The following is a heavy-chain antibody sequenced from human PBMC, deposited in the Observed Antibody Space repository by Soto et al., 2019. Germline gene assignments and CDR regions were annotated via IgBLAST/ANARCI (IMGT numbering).Heavy chain of an antibody. J-gene: IGHJ3*02. V-gene: IGHV6-1*01. D-gene: IGHD3-3*01. CDR2: TYSRSKWYT. Sequence: QVQLQQSGPGLVKPSQTLSLTCAISGDSVSSNSVAWNLIRQSPSRGLEWLGRTYSRSKWYTAYEVNVKGRITINPDKSKNQFSLQLNSVNTEDTAVYSCAGRRFNAFGIWGQGTMVTVSS. CDR1: GDSVSSNSVA. CDR3: AGRRFNAFGI.